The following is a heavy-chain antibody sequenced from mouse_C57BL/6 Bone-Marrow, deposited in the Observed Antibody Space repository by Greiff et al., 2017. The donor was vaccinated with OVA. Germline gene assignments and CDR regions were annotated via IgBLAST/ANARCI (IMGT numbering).Heavy chain of an antibody. Sequence: QVQLQQSGPGLVQPSQSLSITCTVSGFSLTSYGVHWVRQSPGKGLEWLGVIWSGGSTDYNAAFISRLSISKDNSKSQVFFKMNSLQADDTAIYYCARNWRDGYSLYFDYWGQGTTLTVSS. CDR3: ARNWRDGYSLYFDY. V-gene: IGHV2-2*01. CDR2: IWSGGST. D-gene: IGHD2-3*01. J-gene: IGHJ2*01. CDR1: GFSLTSYG.